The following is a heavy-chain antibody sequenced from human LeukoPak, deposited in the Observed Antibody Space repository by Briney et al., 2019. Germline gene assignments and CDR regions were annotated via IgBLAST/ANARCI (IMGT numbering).Heavy chain of an antibody. CDR2: IGGDGSKK. CDR3: ARDGGSRVLDH. V-gene: IGHV3-7*01. CDR1: GLTFRSQW. D-gene: IGHD3-10*01. J-gene: IGHJ4*02. Sequence: GGPLRLSCAASGLTFRSQWMTWVRQAPGKGPEWVANIGGDGSKKFYVDSVEGRFTISRDNAENSLYLQMNSLRVEDTAVYYCARDGGSRVLDHWGQGTLVTVSS.